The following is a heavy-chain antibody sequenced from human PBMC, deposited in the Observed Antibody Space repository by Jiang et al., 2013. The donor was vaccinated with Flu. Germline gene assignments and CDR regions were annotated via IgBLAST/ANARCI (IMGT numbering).Heavy chain of an antibody. CDR3: ATSLGLWFGELDDAFDI. D-gene: IGHD3-10*01. V-gene: IGHV4-59*01. J-gene: IGHJ3*02. Sequence: LLKPSETLSLTCTVSGGSISSYYWSWIRQPPGKGLEWIGYIYYSGSTNYNPSLKSRVTISVDTSKNQFSLKLSSVTAADTAVYYCATSLGLWFGELDDAFDIWGQGTMVTVSS. CDR1: GGSISSYY. CDR2: IYYSGST.